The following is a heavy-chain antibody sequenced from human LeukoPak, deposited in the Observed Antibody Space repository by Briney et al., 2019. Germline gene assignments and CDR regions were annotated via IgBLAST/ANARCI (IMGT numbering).Heavy chain of an antibody. CDR2: IKQDGSEK. CDR3: AKGKRNGGSYRDAFDI. J-gene: IGHJ3*02. D-gene: IGHD1-26*01. Sequence: GGSLRLSCAASGFTFNCCWMGWVRQAPGKGLEWVANIKQDGSEKYYVDSVKGRFTISRDNAKNSLYLQMNSLRAEDTAVYYCAKGKRNGGSYRDAFDIWGQGTMVTVSS. V-gene: IGHV3-7*03. CDR1: GFTFNCCW.